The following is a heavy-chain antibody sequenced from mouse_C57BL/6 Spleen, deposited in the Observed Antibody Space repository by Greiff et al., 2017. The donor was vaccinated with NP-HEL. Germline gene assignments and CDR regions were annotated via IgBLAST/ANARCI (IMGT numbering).Heavy chain of an antibody. CDR2: IAPSDSYT. Sequence: QVQLQQSGAELVMPGASVKLSCKASGYTFTSYWMHWVKQRPGQGLEWIGEIAPSDSYTNYNQKFKGKSTLTVDKSSSTAYMQLSSLTSEDSAVYYCARGGDYWGQGTTLTVSS. V-gene: IGHV1-69*01. CDR1: GYTFTSYW. J-gene: IGHJ2*01. CDR3: ARGGDY.